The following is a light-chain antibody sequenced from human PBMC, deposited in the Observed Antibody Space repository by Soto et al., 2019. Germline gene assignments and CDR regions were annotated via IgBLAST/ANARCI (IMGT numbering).Light chain of an antibody. J-gene: IGKJ4*01. CDR1: QGLXSH. V-gene: IGKV1-39*01. CDR3: QQSYNPTLT. Sequence: IPLTQSPSSLSASAGDSVTITCRDSQGLXSHFNWFQQKPGEAPKVLXYAASSLQSGVPPRLSGSGSGTHFTPTISSLQPEYFATYHCQQSYNPTLTFGGGTKVDIK. CDR2: AAS.